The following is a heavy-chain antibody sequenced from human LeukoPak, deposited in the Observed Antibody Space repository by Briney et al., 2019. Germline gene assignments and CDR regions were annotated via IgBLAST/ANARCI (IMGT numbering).Heavy chain of an antibody. CDR1: GYTFVSYN. CDR2: INLRDGII. V-gene: IGHV1-46*01. D-gene: IGHD1-1*01. J-gene: IGHJ4*02. CDR3: ARDNTNWSFDY. Sequence: ASVKVSCKASGYTFVSYNMHWVRQAPGQGLEWMGIINLRDGIITYAQKFQDRVTVTGDTSTSTFYMELSSLKFEDTAMYYCARDNTNWSFDYWGQGTLVTVSS.